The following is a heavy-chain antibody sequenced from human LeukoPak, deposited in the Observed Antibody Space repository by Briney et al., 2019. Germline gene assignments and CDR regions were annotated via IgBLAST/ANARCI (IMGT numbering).Heavy chain of an antibody. CDR3: AKWSGAHRVVVPAATSQQRKYYFDY. J-gene: IGHJ4*02. CDR1: GFTFSSYS. Sequence: GGSLRLSCAASGFTFSSYSMNWVRQAPGKGLEWVSSISSSSSYIYYADSVKGRFTISRDNAKNTLYLQMNSLRAEDTAVYYCAKWSGAHRVVVPAATSQQRKYYFDYWGQGTLVTVSS. CDR2: ISSSSSYI. D-gene: IGHD2-2*01. V-gene: IGHV3-21*01.